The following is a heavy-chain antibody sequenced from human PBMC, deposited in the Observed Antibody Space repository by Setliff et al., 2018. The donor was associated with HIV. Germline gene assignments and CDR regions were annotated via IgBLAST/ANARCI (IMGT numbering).Heavy chain of an antibody. V-gene: IGHV1-2*02. CDR3: VKGAGGYYDY. CDR2: IDPNSGDT. CDR1: GYTFSAHY. J-gene: IGHJ4*02. D-gene: IGHD2-15*01. Sequence: ASVKVSCKTSGYTFSAHYIHWVRQAPGQGLEWMGWIDPNSGDTNCAQKFQGRVTMARDTSISTAYMELNRLTSDDTALYYCVKGAGGYYDYWSQGALVTVSS.